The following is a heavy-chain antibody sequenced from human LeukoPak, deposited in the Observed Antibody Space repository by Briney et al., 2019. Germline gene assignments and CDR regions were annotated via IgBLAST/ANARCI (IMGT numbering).Heavy chain of an antibody. Sequence: GKSLRLSCVASGFTFSDYVIHWVRQAPGKGLEWVAVISFDLNSKYYSDSVKGRFTISRDNSKNTLYLQVNGLRAEDTATFYCAKGLSCSGGSCYSVPYFGMDVWGQGTTVTVSS. J-gene: IGHJ6*02. D-gene: IGHD2-15*01. V-gene: IGHV3-30-3*01. CDR3: AKGLSCSGGSCYSVPYFGMDV. CDR1: GFTFSDYV. CDR2: ISFDLNSK.